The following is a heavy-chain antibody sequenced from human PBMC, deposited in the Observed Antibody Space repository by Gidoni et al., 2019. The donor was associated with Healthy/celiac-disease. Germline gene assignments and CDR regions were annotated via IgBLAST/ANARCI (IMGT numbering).Heavy chain of an antibody. V-gene: IGHV4-34*01. CDR3: ARGRITIFGVVTHPYYYSGMDV. Sequence: QVQLQQWGAGRLKPSETLSLTCAVDGGSCSGYYWSWIRQPPGKGLEWIGEINHSGSTNYNPSLKSRVTISVDTSKNQFSLKLSSVTAADTAVYYCARGRITIFGVVTHPYYYSGMDVWGQGTTVTVSS. D-gene: IGHD3-3*01. J-gene: IGHJ6*02. CDR1: GGSCSGYY. CDR2: INHSGST.